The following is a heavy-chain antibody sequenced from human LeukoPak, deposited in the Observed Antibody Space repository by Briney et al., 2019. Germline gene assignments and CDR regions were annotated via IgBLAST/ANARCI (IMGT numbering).Heavy chain of an antibody. CDR2: IYGGGST. V-gene: IGHV3-66*01. J-gene: IGHJ6*02. D-gene: IGHD2-21*01. CDR3: AKYCGGDCYYGMDV. Sequence: GGSLRLSCAASGFTVSSNYMSWVRQAPGKGLEWVSVIYGGGSTYYADSVKGRFTISRDNSKNTLYLQMNSLRAEDTAVYYCAKYCGGDCYYGMDVWGQGTTVTVSS. CDR1: GFTVSSNY.